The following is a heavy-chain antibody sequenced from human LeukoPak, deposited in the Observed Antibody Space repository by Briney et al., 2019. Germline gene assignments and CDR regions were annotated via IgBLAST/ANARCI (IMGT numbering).Heavy chain of an antibody. CDR2: ISAYNGNT. Sequence: ASVTVSCKASDYTFTNFGINWVRQAPGQGLEWMGWISAYNGNTNYAQRLQGRVTMTTDTSTSTAYMELRSLRSDDTAVYYCARDRDYGDYNTQDLFVYWGQGTLVTVSS. V-gene: IGHV1-18*01. J-gene: IGHJ4*02. CDR1: DYTFTNFG. D-gene: IGHD4-17*01. CDR3: ARDRDYGDYNTQDLFVY.